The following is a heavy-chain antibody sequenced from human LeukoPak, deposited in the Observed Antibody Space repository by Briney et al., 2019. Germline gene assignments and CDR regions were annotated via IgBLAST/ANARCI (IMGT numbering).Heavy chain of an antibody. V-gene: IGHV3-21*01. CDR3: ARDLYGDYSLYYYYCGMDV. CDR2: ISSSSSYI. Sequence: GGSLRLSCAASGFTFSSYSMNWVRQAPGKGLEWVSSISSSSSYIYYADSVKGRFTISRDNAKNSLYLQMNSLRAEDTAVYYCARDLYGDYSLYYYYCGMDVWGQGTTVTVSS. CDR1: GFTFSSYS. J-gene: IGHJ6*02. D-gene: IGHD4-17*01.